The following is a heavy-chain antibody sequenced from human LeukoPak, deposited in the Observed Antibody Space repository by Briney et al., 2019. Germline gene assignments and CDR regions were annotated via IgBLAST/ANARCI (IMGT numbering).Heavy chain of an antibody. V-gene: IGHV4-38-2*02. Sequence: SETLSLTCTVSGYSISSGYYWGWIRQPPGKGLEWIGSIYHSGSTYYNPSLKSRVTISVDTSKNQFSLKLSSVTAADTAVYYCARIPYDFWSGYYSYYFDYWGQGTLVTVSS. CDR1: GYSISSGYY. CDR2: IYHSGST. J-gene: IGHJ4*02. CDR3: ARIPYDFWSGYYSYYFDY. D-gene: IGHD3-3*01.